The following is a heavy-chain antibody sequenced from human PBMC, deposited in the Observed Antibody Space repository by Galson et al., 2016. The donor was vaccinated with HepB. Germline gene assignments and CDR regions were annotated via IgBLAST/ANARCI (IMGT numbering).Heavy chain of an antibody. V-gene: IGHV3-23*01. CDR3: ARKVLHHFDSSGYFPGPLDM. J-gene: IGHJ3*02. D-gene: IGHD3-22*01. CDR2: ITSTGAKT. CDR1: GFPYSSHA. Sequence: LRLSCAASGFPYSSHAMTWVRQAPGKGLEWISAITSTGAKTFYADSVKGRFNISRDNSKSTLSLQMNNLRAEDTALYYCARKVLHHFDSSGYFPGPLDMWGQGTLVTVSS.